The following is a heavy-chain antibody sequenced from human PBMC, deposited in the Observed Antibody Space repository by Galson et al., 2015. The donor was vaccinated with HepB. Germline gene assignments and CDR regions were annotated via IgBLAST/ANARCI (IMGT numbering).Heavy chain of an antibody. CDR1: GYSFSNYP. CDR3: ARDMAVAGSFDY. J-gene: IGHJ4*02. D-gene: IGHD6-19*01. Sequence: SVKVSCKASGYSFSNYPMHWVRQAPGQRLEWMGWINTGNDKTKYSPRFQGRVTITRDTSASTAYMELSSLKSEDTAVYYCARDMAVAGSFDYWGQGTPVTVSS. V-gene: IGHV1-3*04. CDR2: INTGNDKT.